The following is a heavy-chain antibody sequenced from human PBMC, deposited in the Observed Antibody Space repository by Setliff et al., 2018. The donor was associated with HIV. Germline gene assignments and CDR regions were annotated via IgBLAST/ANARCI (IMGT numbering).Heavy chain of an antibody. CDR1: GGSITGYY. Sequence: PSETLSLTCTVSGGSITGYYWSWIRQPPGKGLEWIGEISHSGSTNYNPSLKSRVTISVDTSKNQFSLKLSSVTAADTAVYYCARPGVVGSSWSWYFDLWGRGTLVTVSS. V-gene: IGHV4-34*01. CDR2: ISHSGST. J-gene: IGHJ2*01. CDR3: ARPGVVGSSWSWYFDL. D-gene: IGHD6-13*01.